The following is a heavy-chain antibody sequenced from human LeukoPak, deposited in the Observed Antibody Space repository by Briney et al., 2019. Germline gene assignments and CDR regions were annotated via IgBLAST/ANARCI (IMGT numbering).Heavy chain of an antibody. V-gene: IGHV4-4*07. Sequence: SETLSLTCTVSGDSLSTYYWSWIRQPAGKGLEWIGRIHTSGTTKYNPSLKRRVTMSLDTSKNQFSLSLSSVTAADTAVYYCARGKWLVVYYFDYWGQGTTVTVSS. J-gene: IGHJ4*03. CDR2: IHTSGTT. CDR1: GDSLSTYY. CDR3: ARGKWLVVYYFDY. D-gene: IGHD6-19*01.